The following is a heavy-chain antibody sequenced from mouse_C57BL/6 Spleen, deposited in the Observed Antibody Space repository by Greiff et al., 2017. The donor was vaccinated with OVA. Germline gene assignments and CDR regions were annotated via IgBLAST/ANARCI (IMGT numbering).Heavy chain of an antibody. CDR1: GYTFTSYW. Sequence: QVQLQQSGAELVKPGASVKLSCKASGYTFTSYWMQWVKQRPGQGLEWIGEIDPSDSDTNYNQKFKGKATLTVDTSSSTAYMQLSSLTSEDSAVYYCARGITTVVAKNYWGQGTTLTVSS. D-gene: IGHD1-1*01. CDR3: ARGITTVVAKNY. V-gene: IGHV1-50*01. J-gene: IGHJ2*01. CDR2: IDPSDSDT.